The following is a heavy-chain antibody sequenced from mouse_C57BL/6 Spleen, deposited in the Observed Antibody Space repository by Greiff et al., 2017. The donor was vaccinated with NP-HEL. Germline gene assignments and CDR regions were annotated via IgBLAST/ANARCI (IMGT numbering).Heavy chain of an antibody. CDR3: TGGTVVPFDY. CDR1: GFTFSNYW. J-gene: IGHJ2*01. Sequence: EVQLVESGGGLVQPGGSMKLSCVASGFTFSNYWMNWVRQSPEKGLEWVAQIRLKSDNYATHYAESVKGRFTISRDDSKSSVYLQMNNLRAEDTGIYYCTGGTVVPFDYWGQGTTLTVSS. D-gene: IGHD1-1*01. V-gene: IGHV6-3*01. CDR2: IRLKSDNYAT.